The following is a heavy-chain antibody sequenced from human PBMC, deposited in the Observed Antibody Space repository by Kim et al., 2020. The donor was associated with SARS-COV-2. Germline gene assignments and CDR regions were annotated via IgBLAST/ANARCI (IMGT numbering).Heavy chain of an antibody. Sequence: VKGRFTISRDNAKNSLYLQMNSLRDEDTAVYYCAKYCSGGSCLWVDAFDIWGQGTMVTVSS. J-gene: IGHJ3*02. D-gene: IGHD2-15*01. CDR3: AKYCSGGSCLWVDAFDI. V-gene: IGHV3-48*02.